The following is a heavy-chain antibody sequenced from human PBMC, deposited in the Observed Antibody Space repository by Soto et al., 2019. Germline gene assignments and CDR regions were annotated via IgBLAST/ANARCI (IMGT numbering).Heavy chain of an antibody. D-gene: IGHD4-17*01. CDR2: IRVSDGSE. CDR1: GFTFTNYA. Sequence: EAQLLESGGGLVQPGGSLRLSCAVSGFTFTNYAMSWVRQAPGKGLEWVSTIRVSDGSEKYADFVEGRFTISRDTSKNTLSLQTNSLRDEDTAVYYCAGDYIRLNSLNSHYYSFGMDVWGQGTTVTVSS. J-gene: IGHJ6*02. CDR3: AGDYIRLNSLNSHYYSFGMDV. V-gene: IGHV3-23*01.